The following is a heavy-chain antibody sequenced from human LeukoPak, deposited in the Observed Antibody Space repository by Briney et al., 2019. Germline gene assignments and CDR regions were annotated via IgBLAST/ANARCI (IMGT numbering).Heavy chain of an antibody. CDR2: IIPIFGTA. Sequence: GASVKVSCKASGYTFTSYGISWVRQAPGQGLEWMGGIIPIFGTANYAQKFQGRVTITADKSTSTAYMELSSLRSEDAAVYYCQVKQGNWNYPPSSYYYYYYMDVWGKGTTVTVSS. CDR1: GYTFTSYG. V-gene: IGHV1-69*06. J-gene: IGHJ6*03. D-gene: IGHD1-7*01. CDR3: QVKQGNWNYPPSSYYYYYYMDV.